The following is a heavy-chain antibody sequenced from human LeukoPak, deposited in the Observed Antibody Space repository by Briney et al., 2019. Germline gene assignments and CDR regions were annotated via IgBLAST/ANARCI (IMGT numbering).Heavy chain of an antibody. J-gene: IGHJ4*02. CDR3: AKVGVRINSGDY. CDR2: IKDPVGKA. CDR1: GLAVRTSV. Sequence: PGGSLRLSCAASGLAVRTSVIYWFRQAPGKGLEWVSDIKDPVGKASYADSVKGRFTISRDNSKNMVYLEMNSLRAEDMALYYCAKVGVRINSGDYWGQGTLVTVSS. V-gene: IGHV3-23*01. D-gene: IGHD3-10*01.